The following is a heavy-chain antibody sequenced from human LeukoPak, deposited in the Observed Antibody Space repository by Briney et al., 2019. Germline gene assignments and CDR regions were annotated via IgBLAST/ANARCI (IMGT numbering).Heavy chain of an antibody. Sequence: SETLSLTCTVSAGSISSGSYYWSWIRQPAGKGLEWIGRIYSSGFTNYKPSLKSRVTISIDTSKNQFSLNLSSVTAADTAVYYCATTPREYSSTWYYFDYWGQGILVTVSS. V-gene: IGHV4-61*02. J-gene: IGHJ4*02. CDR3: ATTPREYSSTWYYFDY. D-gene: IGHD6-13*01. CDR1: AGSISSGSYY. CDR2: IYSSGFT.